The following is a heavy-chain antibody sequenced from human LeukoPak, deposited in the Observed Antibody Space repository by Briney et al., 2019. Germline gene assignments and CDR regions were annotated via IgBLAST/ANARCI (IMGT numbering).Heavy chain of an antibody. CDR2: IIPIFGTA. CDR3: ATSEQNNYYGSGSFDY. J-gene: IGHJ4*02. V-gene: IGHV1-69*05. Sequence: SVKVSCKASGGTFSGYAISWVRQAPGQGLEWMGGIIPIFGTANYAQKFQGRVTITTDESTSTAYMELSSLRSEDTAVYYCATSEQNNYYGSGSFDYWGQGTLVTVSS. CDR1: GGTFSGYA. D-gene: IGHD3-10*01.